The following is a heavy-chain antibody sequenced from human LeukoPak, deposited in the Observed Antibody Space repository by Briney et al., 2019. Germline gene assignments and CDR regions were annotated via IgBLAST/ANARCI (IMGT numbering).Heavy chain of an antibody. CDR1: GYTFTSYG. CDR2: ISAYNGNT. D-gene: IGHD3-16*02. V-gene: IGHV1-18*01. J-gene: IGHJ4*02. Sequence: GASVKVSCKASGYTFTSYGIGWVRQAPGQGLEWMGWISAYNGNTNYAQKLQGRVTMTTDTSTSTAYMELRSLRSDDTAVYYCARVRSITFGGVIAPDYWGRGTLVTVSS. CDR3: ARVRSITFGGVIAPDY.